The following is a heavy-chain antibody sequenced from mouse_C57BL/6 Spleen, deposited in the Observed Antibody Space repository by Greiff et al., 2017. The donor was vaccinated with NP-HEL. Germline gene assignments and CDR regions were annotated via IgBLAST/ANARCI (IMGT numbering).Heavy chain of an antibody. J-gene: IGHJ2*01. CDR2: IDPSDSYT. CDR3: ARVTAQATLFDY. D-gene: IGHD3-2*02. CDR1: GYTFTSYW. Sequence: VKLQQPGAELVMPGASVKLSCKASGYTFTSYWMHWVKQRPGQGLEWIGEIDPSDSYTNYNQKFKGKSTLTVDKSSSTAYMQLSSLTSEDSAVYYCARVTAQATLFDYWGQGTTLTVSS. V-gene: IGHV1-69*01.